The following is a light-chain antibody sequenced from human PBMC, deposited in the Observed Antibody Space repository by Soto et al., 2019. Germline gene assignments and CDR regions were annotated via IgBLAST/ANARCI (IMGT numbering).Light chain of an antibody. CDR3: QQRSNWPPL. V-gene: IGKV3-11*01. CDR2: DAS. J-gene: IGKJ5*01. CDR1: QSVDTN. Sequence: EVVMTQSPATLSVSPGDRATLSCRASQSVDTNVAWYQQKPGQAPRLLIYDASNRATGIPARFSGSGSGTDFTLTISSLEPEDFAVYYCQQRSNWPPLFGQGTRLEI.